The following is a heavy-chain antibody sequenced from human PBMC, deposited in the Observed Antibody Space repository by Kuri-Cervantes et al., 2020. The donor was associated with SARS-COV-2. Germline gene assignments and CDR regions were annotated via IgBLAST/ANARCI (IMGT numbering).Heavy chain of an antibody. J-gene: IGHJ6*02. D-gene: IGHD3-3*01. V-gene: IGHV3-21*01. CDR3: TRDPPSLEWVSPNPDYYYGMDV. Sequence: GGSLRLSCAASGFTFSSYSMNWVRQAPGKGLEWVSSISSSSSYIYYADSVKGRFSISRDNAKNTLYLQMNSLRAEDTAVYYCTRDPPSLEWVSPNPDYYYGMDVWGQGTTVTVSS. CDR1: GFTFSSYS. CDR2: ISSSSSYI.